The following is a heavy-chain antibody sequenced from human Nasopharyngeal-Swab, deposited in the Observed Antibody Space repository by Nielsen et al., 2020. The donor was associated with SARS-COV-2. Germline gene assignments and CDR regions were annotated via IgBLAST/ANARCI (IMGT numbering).Heavy chain of an antibody. CDR2: INHTGST. Sequence: ESLKISCGVYGGPFNDHYWTWIRQPPGKGLEWIGEINHTGSTNYDPSLKSRVTISVDTSQRQFSLRLTSVTAADTAVYYCARATITMIVVVDAFDIWGQGTMVTVSS. CDR3: ARATITMIVVVDAFDI. J-gene: IGHJ3*02. D-gene: IGHD3-22*01. V-gene: IGHV4-34*01. CDR1: GGPFNDHY.